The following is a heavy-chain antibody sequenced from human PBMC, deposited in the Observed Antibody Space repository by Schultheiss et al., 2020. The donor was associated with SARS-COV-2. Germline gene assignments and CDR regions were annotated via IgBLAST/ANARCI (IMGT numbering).Heavy chain of an antibody. CDR1: GFTFSSYS. J-gene: IGHJ5*02. CDR2: ISSSSSYI. Sequence: GGSLRLSCAASGFTFSSYSINWVRQAPGKGLEWVSSISSSSSYIYYADSVKGRFTISRDNAKNSLYLQMNSLRAEDTAVYYCARGYVAGNWFDPWGQGTLVTVSS. V-gene: IGHV3-21*01. D-gene: IGHD3-16*01. CDR3: ARGYVAGNWFDP.